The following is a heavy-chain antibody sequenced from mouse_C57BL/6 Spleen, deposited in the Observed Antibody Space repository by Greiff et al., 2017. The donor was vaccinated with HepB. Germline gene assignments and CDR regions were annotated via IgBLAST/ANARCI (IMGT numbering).Heavy chain of an antibody. CDR3: TRHYYGSSYPPYYAMDY. Sequence: VKLQESGAELVRPGASVTLSCKASGYTFTDYEMHWVKQTPVHGLEWIGAIDPETGGTAYNQKFKGKAILTADKSSSTAYMELRSLTSEDSAVYYCTRHYYGSSYPPYYAMDYWGQGTSVTVSS. J-gene: IGHJ4*01. CDR1: GYTFTDYE. D-gene: IGHD1-1*01. CDR2: IDPETGGT. V-gene: IGHV1-15*01.